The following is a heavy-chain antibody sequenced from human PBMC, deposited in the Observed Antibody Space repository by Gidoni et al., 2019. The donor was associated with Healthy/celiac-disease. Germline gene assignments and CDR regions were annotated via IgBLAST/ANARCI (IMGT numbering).Heavy chain of an antibody. CDR3: ARDFDGRITMVQGLYFDY. Sequence: TISRDNAKNSLYLQMNSLRAEDTAVYYCARDFDGRITMVQGLYFDYWGQGTLVTVSS. D-gene: IGHD3-10*01. V-gene: IGHV3-11*06. J-gene: IGHJ4*02.